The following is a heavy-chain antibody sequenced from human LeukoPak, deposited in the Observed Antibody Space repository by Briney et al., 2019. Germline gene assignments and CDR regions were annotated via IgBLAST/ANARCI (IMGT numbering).Heavy chain of an antibody. CDR1: GFTFSSYS. CDR2: ISSSSSYI. J-gene: IGHJ5*02. Sequence: GGSLRLSCAASGFTFSSYSMNWVRQAPGKGLEWVSSISSSSSYIYYADSVKGRFTISRDNAKNSLYLQMNSLRAEDTAVYYCAREYYYDSSGYPSWFDPWGQGTLVTVSS. CDR3: AREYYYDSSGYPSWFDP. V-gene: IGHV3-21*01. D-gene: IGHD3-22*01.